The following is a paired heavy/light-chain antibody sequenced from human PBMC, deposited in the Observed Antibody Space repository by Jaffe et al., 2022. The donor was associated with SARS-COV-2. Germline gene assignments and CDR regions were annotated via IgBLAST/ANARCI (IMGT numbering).Heavy chain of an antibody. CDR1: GFTFSGSI. CDR3: ARHDSSSSSSWSDYWYFDL. CDR2: IRSKPNSYAT. V-gene: IGHV3-73*02. Sequence: EVQLVESGGGLVQPGGSLKLSCAASGFTFSGSIIHWVRQASGKGLEWVGRIRSKPNSYATAYAASVLGRFTLSRDDSKNTAYLQMNSLRIEDTAVYYCARHDSSSSSSWSDYWYFDLWGRGTLVTVSS. D-gene: IGHD6-13*01. J-gene: IGHJ2*01.
Light chain of an antibody. Sequence: VMTQSPDSLAVSLGERATINCKSSQSVLNSSNNKNYLAWYQQKPGQPPKLLIYWASTRESGVPDRFSGSGSGTDFTLTIGSLQAEDVAIYYCQQYYNGLTFGPGTKVDIK. CDR1: QSVLNSSNNKNY. V-gene: IGKV4-1*01. CDR3: QQYYNGLT. J-gene: IGKJ3*01. CDR2: WAS.